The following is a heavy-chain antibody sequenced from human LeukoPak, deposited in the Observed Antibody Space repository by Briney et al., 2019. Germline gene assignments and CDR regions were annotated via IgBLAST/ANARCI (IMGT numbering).Heavy chain of an antibody. J-gene: IGHJ4*02. Sequence: SETLSLTCTVSGGSISSGGYYWSWIRQPPGKGLEWIGEINHSGSTNYNPSLKSRVTISVDTSKNQFSLKLSSVTAADTAVYYCARSLPRGSYSSGWYLLRGYWGQGTLVTVSS. V-gene: IGHV4-39*07. CDR1: GGSISSGGYY. CDR3: ARSLPRGSYSSGWYLLRGY. D-gene: IGHD6-19*01. CDR2: INHSGST.